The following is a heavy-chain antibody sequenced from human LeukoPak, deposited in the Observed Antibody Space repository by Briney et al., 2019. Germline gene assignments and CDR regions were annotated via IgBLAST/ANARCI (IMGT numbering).Heavy chain of an antibody. D-gene: IGHD6-19*01. CDR1: GDSLSTYY. J-gene: IGHJ4*02. V-gene: IGHV4-4*07. CDR3: ARGKWLVVYYFDY. Sequence: SETLSLTCTVSGDSLSTYYWSWLRQPAGKGLEWMGRIHTSGTTKYNPPLKRRVTMSLDPSKNQFSLSLSSVTAADTAVYYCARGKWLVVYYFDYWGQGTLVTVSS. CDR2: IHTSGTT.